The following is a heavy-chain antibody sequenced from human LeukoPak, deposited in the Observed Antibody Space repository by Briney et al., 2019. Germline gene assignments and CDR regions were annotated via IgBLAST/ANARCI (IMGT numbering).Heavy chain of an antibody. Sequence: ASVKVSCKASGYTFTGYYMHWVRQAPGQGLKWMGWINPNSGGTNYAQKFQGRVTMTRDTSISTAYMELSRLRSDDTAVYYCARAGYDSSGYYPFDYWGQGTLVTVSS. V-gene: IGHV1-2*02. D-gene: IGHD3-22*01. CDR3: ARAGYDSSGYYPFDY. CDR2: INPNSGGT. J-gene: IGHJ4*02. CDR1: GYTFTGYY.